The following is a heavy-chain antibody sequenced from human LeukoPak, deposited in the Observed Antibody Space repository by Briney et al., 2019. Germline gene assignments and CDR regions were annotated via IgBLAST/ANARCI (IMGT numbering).Heavy chain of an antibody. CDR1: GYTFTGYY. CDR3: ARGGNSSGWYQGY. Sequence: ASVKVSCKASGYTFTGYYMHWVRQAPGQGLEWMGWINPNSGGTNYAQKFQGRVTMTRDTPISTAYMELSRLRSDDTAVYYCARGGNSSGWYQGYWGQGTLVTVSS. CDR2: INPNSGGT. D-gene: IGHD6-19*01. V-gene: IGHV1-2*02. J-gene: IGHJ4*02.